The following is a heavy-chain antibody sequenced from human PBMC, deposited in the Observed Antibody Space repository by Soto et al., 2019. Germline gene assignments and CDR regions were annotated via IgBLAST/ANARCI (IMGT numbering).Heavy chain of an antibody. CDR1: GFSLDTSGVG. D-gene: IGHD2-15*01. V-gene: IGHV2-5*02. CDR3: AHKCSGLYPLAY. J-gene: IGHJ4*02. Sequence: QITLKESGPTLVKPTQTLTLTCTFSGFSLDTSGVGVGWVRQPPGKALEWVAVIYWDDYKHFSAALESRLTLTKDTTKNLVVLTMTDMDPVDTATYCSAHKCSGLYPLAYWGQGTLVTVSS. CDR2: IYWDDYK.